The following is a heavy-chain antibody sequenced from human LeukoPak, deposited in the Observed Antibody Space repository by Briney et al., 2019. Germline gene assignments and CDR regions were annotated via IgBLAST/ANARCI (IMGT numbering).Heavy chain of an antibody. Sequence: ASVKVSCKVSGYTLTELSMHWVRQAPGKGLEWMGGFDPEDGETIYAQKFQGRVTMTEDTSTDTAYMELSSLRSEDTAVYYCATGRDSNQAFDIWGQGTMVTVSS. CDR3: ATGRDSNQAFDI. D-gene: IGHD4-11*01. CDR1: GYTLTELS. CDR2: FDPEDGET. J-gene: IGHJ3*02. V-gene: IGHV1-24*01.